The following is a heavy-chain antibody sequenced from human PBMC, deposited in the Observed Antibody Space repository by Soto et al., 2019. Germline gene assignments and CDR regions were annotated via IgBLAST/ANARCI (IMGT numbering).Heavy chain of an antibody. D-gene: IGHD3-10*01. CDR2: INPNSGGT. CDR3: ARVSMVRGENYYGMDV. V-gene: IGHV1-2*04. CDR1: GHTFTGYY. Sequence: ASVKVSCKASGHTFTGYYMHWVRQAPGQGLEWMGWINPNSGGTNYAQKFQGWVTMTRDTSISTAYMELSRLRSDDTAVYYCARVSMVRGENYYGMDVWGQGTTVTVSS. J-gene: IGHJ6*02.